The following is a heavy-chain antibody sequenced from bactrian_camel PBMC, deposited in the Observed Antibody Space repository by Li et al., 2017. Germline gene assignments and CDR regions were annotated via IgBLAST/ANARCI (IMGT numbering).Heavy chain of an antibody. V-gene: IGHV3S55*01. D-gene: IGHD1*01. CDR2: IQDDGAK. Sequence: HVQLVESGGGSVQAGGSLSLSCATRGYTRRSGCLAWFRQVPGKEREMVAQIQDDGAKHYGSTAEGRFTISKDAAKDTLDLRMTSLKPEDSGMYYCAAVTRRYTRYPPLTKDEYSYWGRGTQVTVS. CDR1: GYTRRSGC. CDR3: AAVTRRYTRYPPLTKDEYSY. J-gene: IGHJ4*01.